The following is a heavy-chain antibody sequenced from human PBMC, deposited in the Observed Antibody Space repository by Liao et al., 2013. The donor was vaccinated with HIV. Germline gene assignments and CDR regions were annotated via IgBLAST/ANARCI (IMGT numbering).Heavy chain of an antibody. CDR2: VYRSGST. V-gene: IGHV4-4*07. CDR3: ARLLTGGTYWYFDL. J-gene: IGHJ2*01. CDR1: GGSISSDY. Sequence: QVQLQESGPGLVKPSETLSLTCTVSGGSISSDYWSWIRQPAGKGLEWIGRVYRSGSTNYNPSLKSRVTMSVDTSKNQLSLKLSSVTAADTAVYYCARLLTGGTYWYFDLWGRGTLVTVSS. D-gene: IGHD7-27*01.